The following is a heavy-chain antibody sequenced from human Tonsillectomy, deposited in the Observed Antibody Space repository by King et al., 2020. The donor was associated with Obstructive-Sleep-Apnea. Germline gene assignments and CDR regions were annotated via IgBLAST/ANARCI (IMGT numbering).Heavy chain of an antibody. Sequence: QLVQSGAEVKKPGESLKISCKGSGYSFTSYWIGWVRQMPGKGLEWMGIIYPGDSDTRYSPSFQGQVTISADKSISTAYLQWSSLKASDTAMYYCARLEYCSGGSCYSFDYWGQGTLVTVSS. CDR2: IYPGDSDT. D-gene: IGHD2-15*01. CDR1: GYSFTSYW. J-gene: IGHJ4*02. CDR3: ARLEYCSGGSCYSFDY. V-gene: IGHV5-51*01.